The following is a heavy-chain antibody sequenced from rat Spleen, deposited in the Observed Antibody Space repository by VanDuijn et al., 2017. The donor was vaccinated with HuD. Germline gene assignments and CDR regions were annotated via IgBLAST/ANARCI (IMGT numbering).Heavy chain of an antibody. CDR2: IWTGGTT. Sequence: QVQLKESGPGLVQPSQTLSLTCTVSGFSLTDYHVSLVRQPPGKGLEWMGIIWTGGTTTYNSLLKSRLSIRRDTSKSQVFLKMNSLQTEDSANYYCARDPLLGAPFDSWGQGVMVTVSS. V-gene: IGHV2-43*01. D-gene: IGHD5-1*01. CDR3: ARDPLLGAPFDS. J-gene: IGHJ2*01. CDR1: GFSLTDYH.